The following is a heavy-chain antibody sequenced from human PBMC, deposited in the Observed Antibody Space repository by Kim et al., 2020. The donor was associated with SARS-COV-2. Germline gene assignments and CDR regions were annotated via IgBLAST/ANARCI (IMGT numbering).Heavy chain of an antibody. CDR3: SRGQPSYSDFWSGYPPPSGYDGMDV. D-gene: IGHD3-3*01. V-gene: IGHV4-59*01. CDR2: IYYSGST. J-gene: IGHJ6*02. Sequence: SETLSLTCTVSGGSISSYYWSWIRQPPGKGLEWIGYIYYSGSTNYNPSFMSRGTISVDTSKNQSPRKLISVTAADTAVYYCSRGQPSYSDFWSGYPPPSGYDGMDVWGQGTTVTVSS. CDR1: GGSISSYY.